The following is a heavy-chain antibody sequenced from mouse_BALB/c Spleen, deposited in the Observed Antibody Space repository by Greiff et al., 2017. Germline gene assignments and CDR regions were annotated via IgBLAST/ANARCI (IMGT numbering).Heavy chain of an antibody. CDR3: ASRGGGSSYAGLAY. D-gene: IGHD1-1*01. V-gene: IGHV1S81*02. J-gene: IGHJ3*01. CDR1: GYTFTSYW. Sequence: QVQLQQPGAELVKPGASVKLSCKASGYTFTSYWMHWVKQRPGQGLEWIGEINPSNGRTNYNEKFKSKATLTVDKSSSTAYMQLSSLTSEDSAVYYCASRGGGSSYAGLAYWGQGTLGTVSA. CDR2: INPSNGRT.